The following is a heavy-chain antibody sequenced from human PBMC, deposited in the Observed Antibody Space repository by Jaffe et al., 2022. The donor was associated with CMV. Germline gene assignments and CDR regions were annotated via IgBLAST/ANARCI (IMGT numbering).Heavy chain of an antibody. Sequence: QVQLVESGGGVVQPGRSLRLSCAASGFTFSSYGMHWVRQAPGKGLEWVAVIWYDGSNKYYADSVKGRFTISRDNSKNTLYLQMNSLRAEDTAVYYCARGGSGWYRVDYWGQGTLVTVSS. V-gene: IGHV3-33*08. CDR2: IWYDGSNK. CDR1: GFTFSSYG. CDR3: ARGGSGWYRVDY. D-gene: IGHD6-19*01. J-gene: IGHJ4*02.